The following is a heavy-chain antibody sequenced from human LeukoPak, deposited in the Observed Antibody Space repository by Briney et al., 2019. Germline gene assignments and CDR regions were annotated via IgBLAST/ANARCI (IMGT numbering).Heavy chain of an antibody. CDR2: IRYDASNK. J-gene: IGHJ6*03. Sequence: GGSLRLSCAASGFTFSSYGMHWVRQAPGKGLEGVAFIRYDASNKYYVDFVKGRFTISRDNSKNTLYLQMNSLRAEDTAVYYCATKRVGSTDYYYYYYMDVWGKGTTVTVSS. CDR3: ATKRVGSTDYYYYYYMDV. D-gene: IGHD1-26*01. V-gene: IGHV3-30*02. CDR1: GFTFSSYG.